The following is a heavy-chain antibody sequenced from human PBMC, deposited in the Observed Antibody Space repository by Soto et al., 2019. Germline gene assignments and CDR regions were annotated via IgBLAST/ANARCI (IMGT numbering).Heavy chain of an antibody. CDR2: ISGGGNDR. Sequence: VQLRESGGSLVQPGGSLTLSCAASGFPFSSYAMSWVRQTPEGGLEWVAAISGGGNDRYYADFVQGRFTFSRDNSRNILYLHMNSLRADDTAMYFCARSLFKVAPDSEPFDYWGQGTLVTVSS. CDR1: GFPFSSYA. D-gene: IGHD3-22*01. J-gene: IGHJ4*02. CDR3: ARSLFKVAPDSEPFDY. V-gene: IGHV3-23*01.